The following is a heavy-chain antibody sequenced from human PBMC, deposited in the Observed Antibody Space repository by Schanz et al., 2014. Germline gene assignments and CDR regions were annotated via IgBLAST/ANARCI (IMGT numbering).Heavy chain of an antibody. CDR3: AKAEYDILTDAYTRLDP. J-gene: IGHJ5*02. CDR2: ISVYTGNT. V-gene: IGHV1-18*01. Sequence: QVQLVQSGAEVKKPGASVRVSCKASGYTFTTYAMSWVRQAPGQGLEWVGWISVYTGNTKYGQKVQGRVTMTADTSTNTAYTELRSLRPDDTAVYYCAKAEYDILTDAYTRLDPWGQGTLVTVSS. CDR1: GYTFTTYA. D-gene: IGHD3-9*01.